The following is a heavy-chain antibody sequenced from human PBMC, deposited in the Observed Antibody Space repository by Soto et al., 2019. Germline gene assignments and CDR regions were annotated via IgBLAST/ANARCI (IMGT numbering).Heavy chain of an antibody. CDR2: ISDTGRDT. Sequence: EAQLLESGGGLVQPGGSLRLSCVASGFTFNYYDVTWVRRAPGKGLEWVSTISDTGRDTYFGASVRGRFSIPRDKSRNAVFLQMDSPTVYATALYYCATSSGRLSLVTLGGLIPLGFDYWGQGILVTVSS. CDR3: ATSSGRLSLVTLGGLIPLGFDY. D-gene: IGHD3-16*01. V-gene: IGHV3-23*01. J-gene: IGHJ4*02. CDR1: GFTFNYYD.